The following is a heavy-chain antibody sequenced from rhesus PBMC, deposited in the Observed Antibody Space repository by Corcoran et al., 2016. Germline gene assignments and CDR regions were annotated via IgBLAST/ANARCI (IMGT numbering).Heavy chain of an antibody. V-gene: IGHV4S10*01. J-gene: IGHJ4*01. CDR1: GGSLSDRYR. D-gene: IGHD2-15*01. CDR2: LDGSRTST. Sequence: QVQLQESGPGVVKPSETLSLTCAVSGGSLSDRYRWRWIRQPPGKGLEWIGYLDGSRTSTNYNPTLKSRVTIAKDTSKNQFSLKLSSVTAADTAVYYCARDEYCSSTYCSSSFDYWGQGVLVTVSS. CDR3: ARDEYCSSTYCSSSFDY.